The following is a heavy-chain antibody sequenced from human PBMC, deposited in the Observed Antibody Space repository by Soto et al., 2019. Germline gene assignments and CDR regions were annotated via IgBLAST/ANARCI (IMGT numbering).Heavy chain of an antibody. D-gene: IGHD2-15*01. Sequence: QMQLVQSGPEVKKPGTSVKVSCKASGFTFTSSAIQWVRQARGQRLEWIGWIVVGSGHTNYAQKFQERVTITRDMSTSPAYMELGSLRSEDTAVYYCAADSRYCSGGNCEDYWGQGTLVTVSS. CDR3: AADSRYCSGGNCEDY. V-gene: IGHV1-58*02. CDR2: IVVGSGHT. J-gene: IGHJ4*02. CDR1: GFTFTSSA.